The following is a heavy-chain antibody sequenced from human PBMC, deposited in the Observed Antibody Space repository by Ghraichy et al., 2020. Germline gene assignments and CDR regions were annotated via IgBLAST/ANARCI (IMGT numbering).Heavy chain of an antibody. CDR2: IYYSGST. CDR3: ARHRDSLYGDYDS. Sequence: SETLSLTCTVSGGSISVYYWSWIRQPPGKGLEWIGYIYYSGSTNYNPSLKSRVTISVDTSKNQFSLKLSSVTAADTAVYYCARHRDSLYGDYDSWGQGTLVTVSS. V-gene: IGHV4-59*08. J-gene: IGHJ5*01. CDR1: GGSISVYY. D-gene: IGHD4-17*01.